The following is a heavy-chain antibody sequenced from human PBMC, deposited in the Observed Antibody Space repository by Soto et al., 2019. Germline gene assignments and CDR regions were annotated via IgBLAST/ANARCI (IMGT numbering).Heavy chain of an antibody. CDR1: GYTFTSYG. Sequence: ASVKVSCKASGYTFTSYGISWVRQAPGQGLEWMGWISAYNGNTNYAQKLQGRVTMTTDTSTSTAYMELRSLRSDDTAVYYRARRNRGRIVGATPGYYYYGMDVWGQGTTVTVSS. V-gene: IGHV1-18*01. CDR3: ARRNRGRIVGATPGYYYYGMDV. D-gene: IGHD1-26*01. J-gene: IGHJ6*02. CDR2: ISAYNGNT.